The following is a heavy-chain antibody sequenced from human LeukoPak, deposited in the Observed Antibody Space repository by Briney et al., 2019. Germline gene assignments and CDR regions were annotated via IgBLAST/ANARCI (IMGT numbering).Heavy chain of an antibody. J-gene: IGHJ5*02. CDR2: IYYSGST. D-gene: IGHD3-10*01. CDR3: ARPGYYYGSGSYSDWFDP. V-gene: IGHV4-39*01. Sequence: SETLSLTCTVSGGSISSSSCYWGWTRQPPGKGLEWIGSIYYSGSTYYNPSLKSRVTISVDTSKNQFSLKLSSVTAADTAVYYCARPGYYYGSGSYSDWFDPWGQGTLVTVSS. CDR1: GGSISSSSCY.